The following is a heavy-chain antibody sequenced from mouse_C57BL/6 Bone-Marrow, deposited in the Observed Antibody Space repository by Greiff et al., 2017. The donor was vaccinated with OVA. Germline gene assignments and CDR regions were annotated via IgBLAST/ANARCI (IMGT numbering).Heavy chain of an antibody. Sequence: EVMLVESGGGLVQPGGSLSLSCAASGFTFTDYYMSWVRQPPGKALEWLGFIRNKANGYTTEYSASVKGRFTISRDNSQSILYLQMNALRAEDSATYYCARSRSYYRAWFADWGQGTLVTVSA. J-gene: IGHJ3*01. CDR1: GFTFTDYY. CDR3: ARSRSYYRAWFAD. CDR2: IRNKANGYTT. D-gene: IGHD2-12*01. V-gene: IGHV7-3*01.